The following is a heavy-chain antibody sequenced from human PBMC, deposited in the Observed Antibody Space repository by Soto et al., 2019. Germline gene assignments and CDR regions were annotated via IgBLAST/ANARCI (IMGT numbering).Heavy chain of an antibody. J-gene: IGHJ4*02. CDR1: GFTFSSYA. CDR2: ISYDGSNK. D-gene: IGHD3-3*01. CDR3: AREIILADFWSGYPVDY. Sequence: QVQLVESGGGVVQPGRSLRLSCAASGFTFSSYAMHWVRQAPGKGLEWVAVISYDGSNKYYADSVKGRFTISRDNSKNTLYLQMNSLRAEDTAVYYCAREIILADFWSGYPVDYWGQGTLVTVSS. V-gene: IGHV3-30-3*01.